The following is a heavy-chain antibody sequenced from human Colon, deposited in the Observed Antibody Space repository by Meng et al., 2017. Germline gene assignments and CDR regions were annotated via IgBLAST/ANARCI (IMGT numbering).Heavy chain of an antibody. V-gene: IGHV1-18*01. D-gene: IGHD3-22*01. CDR2: ISAYNGNT. CDR1: GYTFTSYG. Sequence: ALVKVSCKASGYTFTSYGISWVRQAPGQGLEWMGWISAYNGNTNYAQKLQGIVTMTTDTSTSTAYTTLRSLRSDDTDVYYRASSIEYYDSTAVWRDDAFDIWGQGTMVTVSS. J-gene: IGHJ3*02. CDR3: ASSIEYYDSTAVWRDDAFDI.